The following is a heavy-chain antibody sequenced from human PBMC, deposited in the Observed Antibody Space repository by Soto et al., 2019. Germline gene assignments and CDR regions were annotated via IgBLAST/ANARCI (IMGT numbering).Heavy chain of an antibody. Sequence: QVQLQQWGAGLLKPSETLSLTCAVYGGSFSGYYWTWIRQPPGTGLEWIGEINHSGSTNYNPSLNSLVTRSVDTSKNQFSLKRTSVTSADPAVDYCARDKITVLFDYWGQGTLVTVSS. J-gene: IGHJ4*02. V-gene: IGHV4-34*01. CDR1: GGSFSGYY. D-gene: IGHD3-10*01. CDR2: INHSGST. CDR3: ARDKITVLFDY.